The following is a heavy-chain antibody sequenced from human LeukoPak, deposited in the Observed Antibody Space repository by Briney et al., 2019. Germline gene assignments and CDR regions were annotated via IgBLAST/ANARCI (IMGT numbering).Heavy chain of an antibody. D-gene: IGHD3-22*01. CDR3: ARDRYYDSSGIKVPNWFDP. V-gene: IGHV3-48*01. CDR1: GFTFSSYS. J-gene: IGHJ5*02. Sequence: GGSLRLSCAASGFTFSSYSMNWVRQAPGKGLEWVSYISSSSSTIYYADSVKGRFTISRDNAKNSLYLQMNRLRAEDTAVYYCARDRYYDSSGIKVPNWFDPWGQGTLVTVSS. CDR2: ISSSSSTI.